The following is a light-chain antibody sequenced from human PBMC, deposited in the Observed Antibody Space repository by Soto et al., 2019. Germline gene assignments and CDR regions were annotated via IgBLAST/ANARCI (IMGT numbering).Light chain of an antibody. J-gene: IGKJ4*01. V-gene: IGKV3-11*01. CDR3: QQRSNWPLT. Sequence: EIVLTQSPATLSLSPGERATLSCRASQSVSSYLVWYQQKAGQAPRLLIYDASNRATGIPARFSGSGSGTDFTLTISNLEPEDFAVYYCQQRSNWPLTFGGGTKVEIK. CDR1: QSVSSY. CDR2: DAS.